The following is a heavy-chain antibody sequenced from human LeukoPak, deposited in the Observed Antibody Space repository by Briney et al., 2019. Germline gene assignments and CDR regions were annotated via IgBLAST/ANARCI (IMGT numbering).Heavy chain of an antibody. D-gene: IGHD4-17*01. CDR3: AGQGRTDYGPFDY. Sequence: SENLSLTCTVSGGSISSGGHFWNWIRQHPGRGLEWIGSIYYSGTTYYNPSLKSRVTISVDTSKNQLSLKLSSVTAADTAVYYCAGQGRTDYGPFDYWGQGTLVIVSS. CDR1: GGSISSGGHF. CDR2: IYYSGTT. J-gene: IGHJ4*02. V-gene: IGHV4-31*03.